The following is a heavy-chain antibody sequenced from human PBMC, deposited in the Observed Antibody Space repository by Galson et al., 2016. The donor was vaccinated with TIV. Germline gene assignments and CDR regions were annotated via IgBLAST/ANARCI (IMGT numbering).Heavy chain of an antibody. V-gene: IGHV3-30*04. D-gene: IGHD3-22*01. CDR2: MSYDGSDK. J-gene: IGHJ4*02. CDR1: GFTFGSYA. Sequence: SLRLSCAASGFTFGSYALHWVRQAPGKGLGWVAVMSYDGSDKYYADSVKGRFTISRDNSKNTLYLQMNSLRPEDTAVYYCARDLLYYGVFDHWGQGTLVTVSS. CDR3: ARDLLYYGVFDH.